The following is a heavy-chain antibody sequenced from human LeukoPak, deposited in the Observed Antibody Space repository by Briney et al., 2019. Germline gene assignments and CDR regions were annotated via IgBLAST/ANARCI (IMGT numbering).Heavy chain of an antibody. J-gene: IGHJ6*03. D-gene: IGHD2-2*01. Sequence: GGSLRLSCAASGFTFSSYAMYWVRQAPGKGLEWVAVISYDGSDKFYADSVKGRFTISRGSSKNTLYLQMNSLRPEDTAVYYCARGVIPAVLLRHIYYYYYMDVWGKGTTVTISS. CDR2: ISYDGSDK. CDR3: ARGVIPAVLLRHIYYYYYMDV. CDR1: GFTFSSYA. V-gene: IGHV3-30*04.